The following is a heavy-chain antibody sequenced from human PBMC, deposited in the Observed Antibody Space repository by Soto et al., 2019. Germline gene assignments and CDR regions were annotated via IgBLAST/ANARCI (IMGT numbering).Heavy chain of an antibody. V-gene: IGHV4-31*03. J-gene: IGHJ3*01. CDR2: IYHSGGT. Sequence: QVQLRESGPGLVKPSETLSLTCFVSGDSLTVGGHYWTWIRQHPGKGLDWIGYIYHSGGTYYNPSLKSRVTISVDTSENRFSLRLTSVAAADTAVYSCARGNNGFDLWRQGKMVTVSS. CDR1: GDSLTVGGHY. CDR3: ARGNNGFDL.